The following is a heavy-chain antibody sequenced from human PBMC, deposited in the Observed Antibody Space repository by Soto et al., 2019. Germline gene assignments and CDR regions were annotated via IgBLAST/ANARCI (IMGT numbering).Heavy chain of an antibody. Sequence: GVSLKISCKGSGYSFTSYWIVWMRQMPGKGLEWMGIIYPGDSDTRYSPSFQGQVTISADKSISTAYLQWSSLKASDTAMYYCARLPGDLSNYYDYGMDVWGQGTTVTVSS. CDR2: IYPGDSDT. J-gene: IGHJ6*02. CDR1: GYSFTSYW. D-gene: IGHD7-27*01. CDR3: ARLPGDLSNYYDYGMDV. V-gene: IGHV5-51*01.